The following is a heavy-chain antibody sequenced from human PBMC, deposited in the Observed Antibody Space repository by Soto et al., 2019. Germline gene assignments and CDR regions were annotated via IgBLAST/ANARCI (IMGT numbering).Heavy chain of an antibody. V-gene: IGHV4-34*01. CDR3: ARGPYYGSGSYGY. CDR2: INHSGST. CDR1: GGSFSGYY. D-gene: IGHD3-10*01. J-gene: IGHJ4*02. Sequence: PSETLSLTCAVYGGSFSGYYWSWIRQPPGKGLEWIGEINHSGSTNYNPSLKSRVTMSVDTSKNQFSLKLSSVTAADTAVYYCARGPYYGSGSYGYWGQGTLVTVSS.